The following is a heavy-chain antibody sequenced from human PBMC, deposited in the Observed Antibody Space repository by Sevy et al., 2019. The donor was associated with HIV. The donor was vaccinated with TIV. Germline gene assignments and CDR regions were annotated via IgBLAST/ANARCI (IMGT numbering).Heavy chain of an antibody. D-gene: IGHD3-16*02. Sequence: GGSLRLSCAASGFTFSNAWMSWVRQAPGKGLEWVGRIKSKTDGGTTDYAAPVKGRFTISRDDSKNTLYLQMNSLKTEEKAVYYCTPGLILITFGGVIVIRSFDYWGQGTLVTVSS. J-gene: IGHJ4*02. V-gene: IGHV3-15*01. CDR1: GFTFSNAW. CDR3: TPGLILITFGGVIVIRSFDY. CDR2: IKSKTDGGTT.